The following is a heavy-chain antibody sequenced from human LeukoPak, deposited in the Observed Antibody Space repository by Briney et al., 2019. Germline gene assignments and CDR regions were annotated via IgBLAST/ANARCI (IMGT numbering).Heavy chain of an antibody. J-gene: IGHJ4*02. CDR3: ARVPKRRGRGGIFDY. D-gene: IGHD3-16*01. V-gene: IGHV1-18*01. Sequence: ASVKVSCKASGYTFTSYGISWVRQAPGQGLEWMGWISAYNGNTNYAQKLQGRVTMTTDTSTSTAYMELRSLRSDDTAVYYCARVPKRRGRGGIFDYWGQGTLVTVSS. CDR2: ISAYNGNT. CDR1: GYTFTSYG.